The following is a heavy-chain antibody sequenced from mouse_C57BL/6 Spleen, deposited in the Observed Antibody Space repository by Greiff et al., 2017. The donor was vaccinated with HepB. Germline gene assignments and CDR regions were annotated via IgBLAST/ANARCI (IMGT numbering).Heavy chain of an antibody. CDR2: IDPSDSYT. CDR3: ARGIRYYYGSSYEGDCAMGD. D-gene: IGHD1-1*01. J-gene: IGHJ4*01. CDR1: GYTFTSYW. Sequence: VQLQQPGAELVMPGASVKLSCKASGYTFTSYWMHWVKQRPGQGLEWIGEIDPSDSYTNYNQKFKGKSTLTVDKSSSTAYMQLSRLTSEDSAVYYCARGIRYYYGSSYEGDCAMGDWGKGTSVTVTS. V-gene: IGHV1-69*01.